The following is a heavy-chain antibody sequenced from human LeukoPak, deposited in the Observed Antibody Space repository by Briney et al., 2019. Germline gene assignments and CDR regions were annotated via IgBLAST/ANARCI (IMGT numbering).Heavy chain of an antibody. CDR1: GFTFSDYS. V-gene: IGHV3-48*02. J-gene: IGHJ4*02. CDR2: IHSSGSTI. CDR3: ARDHWGNRGDYDFDY. D-gene: IGHD4-17*01. Sequence: GGSLRLSCTASGFTFSDYSMNWVRQAPGKGLEWVSYIHSSGSTIYYADSVEDRFTNSRDNAKNSLYLQMNSLRDEDTAVYYCARDHWGNRGDYDFDYWGQGTLVTVSS.